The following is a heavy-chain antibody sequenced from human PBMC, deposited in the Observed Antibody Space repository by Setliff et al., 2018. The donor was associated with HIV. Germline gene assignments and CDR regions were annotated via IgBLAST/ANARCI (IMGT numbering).Heavy chain of an antibody. V-gene: IGHV1-69*13. J-gene: IGHJ4*02. CDR2: IIPIFGTA. D-gene: IGHD2-15*01. CDR3: ARGIGHCSGGYCN. CDR1: GDTLSSYA. Sequence: ASVKVSCKTSGDTLSSYAITWVRQAPGQGLEWMGRIIPIFGTADYAQKFQGRVTLTADESTSIAYMELSSLRSDDTAMYYCARGIGHCSGGYCNWGQGTLVTVSS.